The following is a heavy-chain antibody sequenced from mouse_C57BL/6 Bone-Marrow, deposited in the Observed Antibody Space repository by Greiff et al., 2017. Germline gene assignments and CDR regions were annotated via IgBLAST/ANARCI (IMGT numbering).Heavy chain of an antibody. J-gene: IGHJ2*01. CDR3: ARHYITTVVRVGDFDY. CDR1: GFTFSSYG. V-gene: IGHV5-6*02. Sequence: EVKVEESGGDLVKPGGSLKLSCAASGFTFSSYGMSWVRQTPDKRLEWVATISSGGSYTYYPDSVKGRFTISRDNAKNTLYQQMSSLKSEDTAMYYCARHYITTVVRVGDFDYWGQGTTLTVSS. CDR2: ISSGGSYT. D-gene: IGHD1-1*01.